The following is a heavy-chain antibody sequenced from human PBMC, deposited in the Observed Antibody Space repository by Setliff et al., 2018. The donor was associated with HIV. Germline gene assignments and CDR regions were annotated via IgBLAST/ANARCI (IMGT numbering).Heavy chain of an antibody. CDR1: GYSFTAYY. J-gene: IGHJ2*01. CDR3: ARGRHSGTYEAFDI. CDR2: IQTNSGGT. V-gene: IGHV1-2*02. D-gene: IGHD1-26*01. Sequence: ASVKVSCKASGYSFTAYYIHFVRQAPGQGLEWMGWIQTNSGGTKSAQKFQGRVTMTRDTSISTAYMELNSLTSDDTAVYYCARGRHSGTYEAFDIWGRGTLVTVSS.